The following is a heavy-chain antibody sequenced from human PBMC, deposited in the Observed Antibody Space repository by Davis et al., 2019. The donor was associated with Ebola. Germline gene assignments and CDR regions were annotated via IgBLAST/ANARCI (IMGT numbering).Heavy chain of an antibody. D-gene: IGHD5-12*01. J-gene: IGHJ4*02. Sequence: SETLSLTCAVYGGSFSDHYWTWIRQPPGKGLVWIGEINHTGSTNYNPSLKSRVTISVDTSKNQFSLKLSSVTAADTAVYYCARTFGGGYDFDYWGQGTLVTVSS. CDR1: GGSFSDHY. CDR2: INHTGST. V-gene: IGHV4-34*09. CDR3: ARTFGGGYDFDY.